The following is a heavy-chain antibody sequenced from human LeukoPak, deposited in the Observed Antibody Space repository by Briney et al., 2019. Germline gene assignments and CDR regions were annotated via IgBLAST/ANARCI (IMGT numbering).Heavy chain of an antibody. V-gene: IGHV3-23*01. CDR1: GFTFSNYA. CDR3: AKLDGSATSPY. CDR2: ISGSGGST. Sequence: GGSLRLSCAASGFTFSNYAMSWVRQAPGKGLEWVSTISGSGGSTYYADSVKGRFTISRDNSKNTAYLQLNSLRPEDTALYYCAKLDGSATSPYWGQGTLVTVSS. D-gene: IGHD3-10*01. J-gene: IGHJ4*02.